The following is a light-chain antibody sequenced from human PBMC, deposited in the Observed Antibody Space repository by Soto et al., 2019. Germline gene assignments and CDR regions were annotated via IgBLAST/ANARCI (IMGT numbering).Light chain of an antibody. J-gene: IGKJ5*01. CDR1: QGVGSKF. Sequence: EIALTQSPGTLSLSPGERATLSCRASQGVGSKFLAWYQQKPGQAPRLLIYAASTRATGIPDRFSGSGSGTDFTLTISRLEPEDFAVYYCQQYGNSPGFTFGQGTRLEIE. V-gene: IGKV3-20*01. CDR3: QQYGNSPGFT. CDR2: AAS.